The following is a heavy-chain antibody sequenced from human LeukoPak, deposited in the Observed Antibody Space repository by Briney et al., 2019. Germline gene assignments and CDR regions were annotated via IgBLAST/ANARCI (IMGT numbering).Heavy chain of an antibody. D-gene: IGHD2-2*02. CDR2: IYTSGST. CDR1: GGSISSYY. J-gene: IGHJ3*02. Sequence: SETLSLTCTVSGGSISSYYWSWIRQPAGKGLEWIGRIYTSGSTNYNPSLKSRVTMSVDTSKNQFFLKLSSVTAADTAVYYCARDLLDCSSTSCYTNAFDIWGQGTMVTVSS. CDR3: ARDLLDCSSTSCYTNAFDI. V-gene: IGHV4-4*07.